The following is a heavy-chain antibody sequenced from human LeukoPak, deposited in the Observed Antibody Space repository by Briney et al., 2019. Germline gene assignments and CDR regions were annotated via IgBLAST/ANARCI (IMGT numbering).Heavy chain of an antibody. CDR3: ARWSSGYYYADY. J-gene: IGHJ4*02. D-gene: IGHD3-22*01. V-gene: IGHV1-18*01. CDR2: VSAYNGNT. Sequence: ASVKVSCKASGYTFTSYGISWVRQAPGQGLEWMGWVSAYNGNTNYAQKLEGRVTMTTDTSTSTAYMELRSLRSDDTAVYYCARWSSGYYYADYWGQGTLVTVSS. CDR1: GYTFTSYG.